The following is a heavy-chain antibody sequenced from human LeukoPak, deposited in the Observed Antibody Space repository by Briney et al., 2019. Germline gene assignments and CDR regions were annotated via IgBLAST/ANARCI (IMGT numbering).Heavy chain of an antibody. J-gene: IGHJ4*02. CDR3: ASRLAAADLFFDY. D-gene: IGHD6-13*01. Sequence: SETLSLTCTVSGGSISSSSYYWGWIRQPPGKGLEWIGSMYYSGSTYYNPSLKSRVTISVDTSKNQFSLKLNSVTAADTAVYYCASRLAAADLFFDYWGQGTLVTVSS. V-gene: IGHV4-39*07. CDR2: MYYSGST. CDR1: GGSISSSSYY.